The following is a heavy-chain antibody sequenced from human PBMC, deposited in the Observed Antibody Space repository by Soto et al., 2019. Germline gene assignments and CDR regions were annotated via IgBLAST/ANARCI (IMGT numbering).Heavy chain of an antibody. CDR2: ISAYNGNT. V-gene: IGHV1-18*01. J-gene: IGHJ6*02. Sequence: GASVKVSCKAPGYTFTSYGISWVRQAPGQGLEWMGWISAYNGNTNYAQKLQGRVTMTTDTSTSTAYMELRSLRSDDTAVYYCARGRIQLWLEYYGMDVWGQGTTVTVSS. CDR3: ARGRIQLWLEYYGMDV. CDR1: GYTFTSYG. D-gene: IGHD5-18*01.